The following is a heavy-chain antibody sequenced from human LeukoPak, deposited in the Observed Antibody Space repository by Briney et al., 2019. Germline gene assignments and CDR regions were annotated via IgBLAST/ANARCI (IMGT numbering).Heavy chain of an antibody. CDR3: AREIDGGEYYGYYGVDY. D-gene: IGHD4-17*01. J-gene: IGHJ4*02. Sequence: PGGSLRLSCAASGFSFSSYWMSWVRQAPGKGLEWVANIKKDGSEKYYVDSVKGRFTISRDNAKNSLYLQMNSLRGEDTAVYYCAREIDGGEYYGYYGVDYWGQGTLVTVSS. CDR2: IKKDGSEK. V-gene: IGHV3-7*01. CDR1: GFSFSSYW.